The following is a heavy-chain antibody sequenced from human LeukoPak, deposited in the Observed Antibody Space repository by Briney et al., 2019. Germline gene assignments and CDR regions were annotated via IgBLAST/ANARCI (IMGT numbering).Heavy chain of an antibody. CDR2: VHSSGRT. J-gene: IGHJ4*01. CDR1: GGSINNFY. D-gene: IGHD2-8*02. CDR3: ARHDEECPGEYCFLLSFDY. Sequence: SETLSLTCTVSGGSINNFYWSWIRQAPGKGLEWIGYVHSSGRTDYNPSLRSRVSMSGDTSKSQLSLRLTSVTAADTAVYFCARHDEECPGEYCFLLSFDYWGPGSLVTVSS. V-gene: IGHV4-59*08.